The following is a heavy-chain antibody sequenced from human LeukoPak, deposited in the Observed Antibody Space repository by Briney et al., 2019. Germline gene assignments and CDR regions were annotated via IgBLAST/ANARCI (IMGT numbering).Heavy chain of an antibody. D-gene: IGHD6-13*01. Sequence: GGSLRLSCAASGFTFSSYAMSWVRQAPGKGLEWVSAISGSGGSTYYADSVKGRFTISRDNSKNTLYLQMNSLRAEDTAVYYCAKDRYSSSWYQTLDYWGQGTLVTVSS. V-gene: IGHV3-23*01. CDR2: ISGSGGST. CDR1: GFTFSSYA. CDR3: AKDRYSSSWYQTLDY. J-gene: IGHJ4*02.